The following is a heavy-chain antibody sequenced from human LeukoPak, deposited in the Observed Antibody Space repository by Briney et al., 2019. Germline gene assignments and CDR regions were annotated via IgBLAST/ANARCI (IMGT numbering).Heavy chain of an antibody. CDR3: ARGNDYAGDAFDI. Sequence: SETLSLTCTVSGGSISSYYWSWIRQPPGKGLEWIGYIYYSGSTYYNPSLKSRVTISVDTSKNQFSLKLSSVTAADTAVYYCARGNDYAGDAFDIWGQGTMVTVSS. D-gene: IGHD4/OR15-4a*01. V-gene: IGHV4-59*01. CDR1: GGSISSYY. CDR2: IYYSGST. J-gene: IGHJ3*02.